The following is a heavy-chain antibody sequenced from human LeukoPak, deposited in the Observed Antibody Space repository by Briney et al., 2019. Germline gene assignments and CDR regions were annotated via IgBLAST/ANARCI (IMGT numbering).Heavy chain of an antibody. Sequence: ASVKVSCKSSGYTFTSYGLNWVRRAPGQGLEWMGWISPYNANTNYAQKLQGRVTMTTDTSTSTAYMELRSLRSDDTAVYYCARGRLNSGSLQPFDYWGQGTLGTVSS. CDR1: GYTFTSYG. J-gene: IGHJ4*02. CDR2: ISPYNANT. CDR3: ARGRLNSGSLQPFDY. D-gene: IGHD1-26*01. V-gene: IGHV1-18*01.